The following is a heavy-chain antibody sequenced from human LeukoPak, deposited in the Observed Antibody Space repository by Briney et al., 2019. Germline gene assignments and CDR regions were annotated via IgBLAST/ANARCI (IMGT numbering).Heavy chain of an antibody. Sequence: SETLSLTCTVSGGSISSYYWSWIRQPAGRGLEWIGRIYSSGSTNYNPSLRSRMSMSVDTSKNQFSLRLRSVTAADTALYYCARQVAGSDSFDIWGQGTKVTVST. V-gene: IGHV4-4*07. J-gene: IGHJ3*02. CDR3: ARQVAGSDSFDI. D-gene: IGHD6-19*01. CDR2: IYSSGST. CDR1: GGSISSYY.